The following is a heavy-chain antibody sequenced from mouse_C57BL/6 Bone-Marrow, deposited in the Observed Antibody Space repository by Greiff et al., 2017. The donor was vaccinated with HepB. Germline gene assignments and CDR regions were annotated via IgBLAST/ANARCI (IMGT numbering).Heavy chain of an antibody. Sequence: VQLQQSGPELVKPGASVKISCKASGYAFSSSWMNWVKQRPGKGLEWIGRIYPGDGDTNYNGKFKGKATLTADKSSSTAYMQLSSLTSEDSAVYFRARWNYYGSSPLYYYAMDYWGQGTSVTVSS. V-gene: IGHV1-82*01. J-gene: IGHJ4*01. CDR3: ARWNYYGSSPLYYYAMDY. CDR1: GYAFSSSW. D-gene: IGHD1-1*01. CDR2: IYPGDGDT.